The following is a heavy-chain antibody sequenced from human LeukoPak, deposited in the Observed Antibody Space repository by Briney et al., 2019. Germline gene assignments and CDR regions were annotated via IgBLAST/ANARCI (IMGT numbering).Heavy chain of an antibody. CDR2: ISAGGGST. CDR1: GFTFSSYA. J-gene: IGHJ4*02. Sequence: GGSLSLSCASSGFTFSSYAMSWVRQTPGKGLEWVSTISAGGGSTYYAGSVKGRFTISRDNSRNTLYLQMNSLRADDTAVYYCAKRLDYSSSWFYFDYWGQGTLVTVSS. D-gene: IGHD6-13*01. CDR3: AKRLDYSSSWFYFDY. V-gene: IGHV3-23*01.